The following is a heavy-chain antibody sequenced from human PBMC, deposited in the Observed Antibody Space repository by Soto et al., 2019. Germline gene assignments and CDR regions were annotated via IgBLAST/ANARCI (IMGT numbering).Heavy chain of an antibody. V-gene: IGHV4-34*01. D-gene: IGHD3-22*01. CDR3: ARGIDSSGYYTNPTLSGYFDY. CDR1: SRSFRAYY. Sequence: SDTLSLTFGDYSRSFRAYYSSSIRHPLGNGLQWIGEINHSGSTNYNPSLKSRVTISVDTSKNQFSLKLSSVTAADTAVYYCARGIDSSGYYTNPTLSGYFDYWGQGTLVTVS. CDR2: INHSGST. J-gene: IGHJ4*02.